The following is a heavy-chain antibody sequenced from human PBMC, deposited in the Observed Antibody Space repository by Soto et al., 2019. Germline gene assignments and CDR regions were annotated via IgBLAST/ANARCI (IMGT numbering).Heavy chain of an antibody. V-gene: IGHV5-51*01. CDR3: AREGGYDILTGYRDAFDI. D-gene: IGHD3-9*01. J-gene: IGHJ3*02. Sequence: GESLKISCKGSGYSFTSYWIGWVRQMPGKGLEWMGIIYPGDSDTRYSPSFQGQVTISADKSISTAYLQWSSLKASDTAMYYCAREGGYDILTGYRDAFDIWGQGTMVTVSS. CDR1: GYSFTSYW. CDR2: IYPGDSDT.